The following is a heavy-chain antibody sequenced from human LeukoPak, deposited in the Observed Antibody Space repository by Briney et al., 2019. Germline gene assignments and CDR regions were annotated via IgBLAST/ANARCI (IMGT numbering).Heavy chain of an antibody. CDR1: GGSISSCY. D-gene: IGHD3-3*01. Sequence: SETLSLTCTVSGGSISSCYWSWIRQPPGKGLEWIGYIYYSGSTNYNPSLKSRVTISVDTSKNQFSLKLSSVTAADTAVYYCARDRAPYYDFWSGYSGDGWFDPWGQGTLVTVSS. CDR2: IYYSGST. V-gene: IGHV4-59*01. CDR3: ARDRAPYYDFWSGYSGDGWFDP. J-gene: IGHJ5*02.